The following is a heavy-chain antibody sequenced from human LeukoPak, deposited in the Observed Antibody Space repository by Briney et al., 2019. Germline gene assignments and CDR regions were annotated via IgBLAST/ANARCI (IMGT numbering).Heavy chain of an antibody. CDR1: GGSISSSSYY. CDR2: IYYSGST. D-gene: IGHD6-19*01. CDR3: ARVYTRDQWLVLNGMDV. Sequence: SETLSLTCTVSGGSISSSSYYWGWIRQPPGKGLEWIGSIYYSGSTYYNPSLKSRVTISVDTSKNQFSLKLSSVTAADTAVYYCARVYTRDQWLVLNGMDVWGQGTTVTVSS. J-gene: IGHJ6*02. V-gene: IGHV4-39*07.